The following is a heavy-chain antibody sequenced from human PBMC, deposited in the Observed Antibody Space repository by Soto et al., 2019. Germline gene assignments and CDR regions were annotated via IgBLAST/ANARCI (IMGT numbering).Heavy chain of an antibody. D-gene: IGHD6-19*01. Sequence: EVQLLESAGGLVQPGGSLSLSCAASGFTFSSYAMRWVRQAPGKGLEWVSAISGSGGNTYYAVSVKGRFTISRDNSKNTLFLQLLRLRAEYTAGYYCSKCAGSGLYPEYWGQGTLVTVSS. V-gene: IGHV3-23*01. CDR3: SKCAGSGLYPEY. CDR2: ISGSGGNT. CDR1: GFTFSSYA. J-gene: IGHJ4*02.